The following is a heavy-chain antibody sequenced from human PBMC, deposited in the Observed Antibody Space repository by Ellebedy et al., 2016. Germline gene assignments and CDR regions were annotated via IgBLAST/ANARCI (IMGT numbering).Heavy chain of an antibody. CDR1: GYTFTSYY. Sequence: SVKVSXXASGYTFTSYYMHWVRQVPGQGLEWIGGVILIFNTTNYAQRFQGRVTITADESTSTAYMELSSLRSDDTAMYYCARGLDYNAGYYSWGQGTLVTVSA. V-gene: IGHV1-69*13. D-gene: IGHD3-9*01. CDR3: ARGLDYNAGYYS. J-gene: IGHJ4*02. CDR2: VILIFNTT.